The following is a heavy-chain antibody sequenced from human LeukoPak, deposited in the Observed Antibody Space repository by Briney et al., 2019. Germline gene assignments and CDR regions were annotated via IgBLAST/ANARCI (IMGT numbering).Heavy chain of an antibody. CDR3: ARDPVDYYDSSGYRTGY. D-gene: IGHD3-22*01. V-gene: IGHV4-30-4*08. CDR2: IYYSGST. CDR1: GGSISSGDYY. J-gene: IGHJ4*02. Sequence: SQTLSLTCTVSGGSISSGDYYWSWIPQPPGKGLEWIGYIYYSGSTYYNPSLKSRVTISVDTSKNQFSLKLSSVTAADTAVYYCARDPVDYYDSSGYRTGYWGQGTLVTVSS.